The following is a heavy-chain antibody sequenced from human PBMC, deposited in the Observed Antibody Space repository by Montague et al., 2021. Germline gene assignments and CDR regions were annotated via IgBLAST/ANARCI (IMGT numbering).Heavy chain of an antibody. J-gene: IGHJ6*04. V-gene: IGHV6-1*01. CDR3: ARGADRYYFYGMDV. D-gene: IGHD6-19*01. CDR2: N. Sequence: NEYTVSVNSRITINPDTSKNQFSLQVNSVTPEDTAVYYCARGADRYYFYGMDVWGKGTTVKVSS.